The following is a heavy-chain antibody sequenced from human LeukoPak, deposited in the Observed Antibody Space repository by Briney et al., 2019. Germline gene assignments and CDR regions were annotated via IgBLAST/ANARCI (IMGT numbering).Heavy chain of an antibody. Sequence: ASVKVSCKASGYAFTRYYMHWVRQAPGQGLEWMGIINPSGGSTSYAQKFQGRVTMTRDTSTSTVYMELSSLRSEDTAVYYGARDFVSRIAGYFDYWGQGTLVTVSS. CDR3: ARDFVSRIAGYFDY. V-gene: IGHV1-46*01. D-gene: IGHD6-13*01. CDR2: INPSGGST. CDR1: GYAFTRYY. J-gene: IGHJ4*02.